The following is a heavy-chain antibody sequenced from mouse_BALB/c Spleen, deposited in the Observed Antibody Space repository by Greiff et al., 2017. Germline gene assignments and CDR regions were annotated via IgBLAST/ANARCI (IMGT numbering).Heavy chain of an antibody. CDR1: GFTFKDYY. V-gene: IGHV14-1*02. Sequence: VQLQQSGAELVRPGALVKLSCKASGFTFKDYYMHWVKQRPEQGLEWIGWIDPENGNTIYDPKFQGKASITADTSSNTAYLQLSSLTSEDTAVYYCAYYGTFYAMDYWGQGTSVTVSS. J-gene: IGHJ4*01. CDR2: IDPENGNT. D-gene: IGHD2-1*01. CDR3: AYYGTFYAMDY.